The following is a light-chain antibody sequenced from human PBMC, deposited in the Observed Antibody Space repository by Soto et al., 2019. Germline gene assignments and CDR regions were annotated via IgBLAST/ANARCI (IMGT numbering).Light chain of an antibody. V-gene: IGLV2-14*01. CDR1: SSDVGGYNY. CDR3: SSYTSSSTLV. CDR2: DVS. J-gene: IGLJ1*01. Sequence: ALTQPASVSGSPGQSITISCTGTSSDVGGYNYVSWYQQHPGKAPKLMIYDVSNRPSGVSNRFSGSKSGNTASLTISGLQAEDEADYYCSSYTSSSTLVFGTG.